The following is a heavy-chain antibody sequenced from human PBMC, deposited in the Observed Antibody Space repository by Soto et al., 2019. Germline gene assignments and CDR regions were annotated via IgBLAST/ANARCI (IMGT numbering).Heavy chain of an antibody. CDR1: GYTFTNYE. CDR2: MNPGSGNT. D-gene: IGHD3-10*01. J-gene: IGHJ5*02. V-gene: IGHV1-8*01. Sequence: VASVKVSCKASGYTFTNYEINWVRQATGQGLEWMGWMNPGSGNTGYAHKFQGRVTMTRNISISTSYMELSRLGSDDTAIYYCARMASSGSLNWFDPWGQGXLVTVYS. CDR3: ARMASSGSLNWFDP.